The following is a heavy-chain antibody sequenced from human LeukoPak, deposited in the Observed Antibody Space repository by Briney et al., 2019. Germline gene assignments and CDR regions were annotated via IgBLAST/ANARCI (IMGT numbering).Heavy chain of an antibody. J-gene: IGHJ3*02. CDR2: INHSGST. CDR1: GGSFSGYY. V-gene: IGHV4-34*01. Sequence: SETLSLTCAVYGGSFSGYYWSWIRQPPGKGLEWIGEINHSGSTNYNPSLKSRVTISVDRSKNQFSLKLSSVTAADTAVYYCARGMAWNYYDSSGYGLSGAFDIWGQGTMVTVSS. CDR3: ARGMAWNYYDSSGYGLSGAFDI. D-gene: IGHD3-22*01.